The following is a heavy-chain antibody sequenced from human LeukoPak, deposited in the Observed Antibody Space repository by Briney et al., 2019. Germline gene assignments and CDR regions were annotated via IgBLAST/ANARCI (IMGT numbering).Heavy chain of an antibody. CDR2: IYTSGST. V-gene: IGHV4-4*07. J-gene: IGHJ5*02. Sequence: SETLSLTCSVSVHPISIYYGSWIRQPAGKGLEWIGRIYTSGSTNYNPSLKSRVTMSVDTSKNQFSLKLSSVTAADTAVYYCAREPRIAVAGVGWFDPWGQGTLVTVSS. D-gene: IGHD6-19*01. CDR3: AREPRIAVAGVGWFDP. CDR1: VHPISIYY.